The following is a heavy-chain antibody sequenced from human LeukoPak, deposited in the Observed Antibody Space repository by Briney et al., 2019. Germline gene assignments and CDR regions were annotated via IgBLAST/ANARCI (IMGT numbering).Heavy chain of an antibody. CDR3: AKRRADYYGSGRGLNYFDY. Sequence: GGSLRLSCAASGFTFSSYAMSRVRQAPGKGLEWVSAISGSGGSTYYADSVKGRFTISRDNSKNTLYLQMNSLRAEDTAVYYCAKRRADYYGSGRGLNYFDYWGQGTLVTVSS. CDR2: ISGSGGST. CDR1: GFTFSSYA. V-gene: IGHV3-23*01. D-gene: IGHD3-10*01. J-gene: IGHJ4*02.